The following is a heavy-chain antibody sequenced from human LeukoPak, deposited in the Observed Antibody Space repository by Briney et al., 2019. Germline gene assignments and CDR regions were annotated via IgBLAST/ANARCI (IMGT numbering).Heavy chain of an antibody. Sequence: ASVKVSCKASGYTFIAYYMHWVRQAPGQGLEWMGLINPSGSSTLYAQKFQGRVTMTRDMSTTTDYMELSSLRSEDTAVYYCAREGIVVITLAFDIWGQGTMVTVSS. D-gene: IGHD3-22*01. CDR1: GYTFIAYY. CDR3: AREGIVVITLAFDI. J-gene: IGHJ3*02. V-gene: IGHV1-46*01. CDR2: INPSGSST.